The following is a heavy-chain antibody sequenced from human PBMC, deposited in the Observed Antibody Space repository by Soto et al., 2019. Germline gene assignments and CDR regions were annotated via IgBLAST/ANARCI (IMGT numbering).Heavy chain of an antibody. CDR2: ISRSSSTT. Sequence: EVQLVESGGGLVQPGGSLRLSCAASGFTFSSNSMNWVRQAPGKGLEWVSYISRSSSTTYYADSVKGRFTISRDNATNSLYLQMNSLRAEDTAVYYCARDDEMGYFDYWGHGTLVTVSS. CDR3: ARDDEMGYFDY. J-gene: IGHJ4*01. CDR1: GFTFSSNS. V-gene: IGHV3-48*01. D-gene: IGHD3-16*01.